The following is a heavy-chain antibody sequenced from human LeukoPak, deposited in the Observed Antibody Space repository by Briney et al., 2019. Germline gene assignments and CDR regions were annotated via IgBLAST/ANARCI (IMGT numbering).Heavy chain of an antibody. CDR2: INPNSGGT. CDR1: GYTFTGYY. CDR3: ARVGSRRKLDY. V-gene: IGHV1-2*02. J-gene: IGHJ4*02. Sequence: ASVKVSCKASGYTFTGYYMHWVRQAPGQGLEWMGWINPNSGGTNHAQKFQGRVTMTRDTSISTAYMELSRPRSDDTAVYYCARVGSRRKLDYWGQGTLVTVSS.